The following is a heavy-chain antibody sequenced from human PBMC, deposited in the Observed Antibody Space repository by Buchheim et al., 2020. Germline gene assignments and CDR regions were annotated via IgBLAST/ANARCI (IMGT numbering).Heavy chain of an antibody. J-gene: IGHJ4*02. D-gene: IGHD1-26*01. V-gene: IGHV3-30*18. CDR3: AKVGGSYLLDFRRTPNFDY. CDR2: ISYDGSNK. CDR1: GFTFSSYG. Sequence: QVQLVESGGGVVQPGRSLRLSCAASGFTFSSYGMHWVRQAPGKGLEWVAVISYDGSNKYYADSVKGRFTISRDNSKNTLYLQMNSLRAEDTAVYYCAKVGGSYLLDFRRTPNFDYWGQGTL.